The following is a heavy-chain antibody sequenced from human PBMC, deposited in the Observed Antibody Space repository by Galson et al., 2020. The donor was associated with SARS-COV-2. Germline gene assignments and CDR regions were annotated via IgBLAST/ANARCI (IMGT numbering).Heavy chain of an antibody. CDR3: ARDPIYGDPEFYYYYGMDV. J-gene: IGHJ6*02. CDR1: GFTFSSYS. D-gene: IGHD4-17*01. Sequence: TGGSLRLSCAASGFTFSSYSMNWVRQAPGKGLEWVSSISSSSSYIYYADLVKGRFTISRDNAKNSLYLQMNSLRAEDTAVYYCARDPIYGDPEFYYYYGMDVWGQGTTVTVSS. V-gene: IGHV3-21*01. CDR2: ISSSSSYI.